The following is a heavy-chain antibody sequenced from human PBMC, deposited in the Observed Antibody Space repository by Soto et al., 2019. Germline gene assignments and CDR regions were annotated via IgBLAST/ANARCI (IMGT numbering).Heavy chain of an antibody. Sequence: SWKVSCKASGWTFSSYAISWWLQSPLQGLDWRGGIIPIFGTANYAQKFQGRFTITADKSTSTAYMELSSLRSEDTAVYYCASRITIFGVVIRGPYYYYGMDVWGQGTTVTVSS. J-gene: IGHJ6*02. V-gene: IGHV1-69*06. D-gene: IGHD3-3*01. CDR2: IIPIFGTA. CDR1: GWTFSSYA. CDR3: ASRITIFGVVIRGPYYYYGMDV.